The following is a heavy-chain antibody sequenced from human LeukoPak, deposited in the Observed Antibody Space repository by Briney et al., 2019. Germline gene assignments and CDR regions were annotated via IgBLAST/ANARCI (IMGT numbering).Heavy chain of an antibody. CDR3: ARDNRAMRNAFDI. J-gene: IGHJ3*02. V-gene: IGHV4-59*01. CDR2: IYYSGST. D-gene: IGHD2-2*01. CDR1: GGSISSYY. Sequence: SETLSLTCTVSGGSISSYYWSWIRQPPGKGLEWIGYIYYSGSTNYNPSLKGRVTISVDTSKNQFSLKLSSVTAADTAVYYCARDNRAMRNAFDIWGQGTRVTVSS.